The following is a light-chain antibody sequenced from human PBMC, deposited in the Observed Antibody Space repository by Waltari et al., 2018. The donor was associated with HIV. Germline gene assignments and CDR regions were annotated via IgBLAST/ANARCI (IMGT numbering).Light chain of an antibody. CDR2: DNN. J-gene: IGLJ2*01. CDR1: RSHLGYHY. Sequence: QSVLTQPPSVSATPGQKVTISCPGSRSHLGYHYVFWYQQLPGTAPKLLIYDNNKRPSGIPDRFSCSKSGTSATLGISVLQTGDEADYYCATWDSGLSAVVFGGGTKLTVL. CDR3: ATWDSGLSAVV. V-gene: IGLV1-51*01.